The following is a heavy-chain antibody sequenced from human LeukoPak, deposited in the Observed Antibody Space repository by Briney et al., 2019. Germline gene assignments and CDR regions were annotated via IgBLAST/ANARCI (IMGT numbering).Heavy chain of an antibody. CDR3: AREPAIAARLYYYYYYMDV. Sequence: GGSLRLSCAASGFTFSSYWMHWVRQAPGKGLVWVSRINSDGSSTSYADSVKGRFTISRDNAKNTLYLQMNSLRAEDTAVHYCAREPAIAARLYYYYYYMDVWGKGTTVTVSS. D-gene: IGHD6-6*01. CDR1: GFTFSSYW. CDR2: INSDGSST. V-gene: IGHV3-74*01. J-gene: IGHJ6*03.